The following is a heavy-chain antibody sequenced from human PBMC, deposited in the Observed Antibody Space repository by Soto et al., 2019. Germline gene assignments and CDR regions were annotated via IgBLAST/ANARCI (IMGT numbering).Heavy chain of an antibody. CDR3: ASQFKDTAMVSYYYYYMDV. CDR2: IYYSGST. Sequence: QLQLQESGPGLVKPSETLSLTCTVSGGSISSSSYYWGWIRQPPGKGLEWIGSIYYSGSTYYNPSLKSRVTISVDTSKNQFSLKLSSVTAADTAVYYCASQFKDTAMVSYYYYYMDVWGKGTTVTVSS. J-gene: IGHJ6*03. CDR1: GGSISSSSYY. D-gene: IGHD5-18*01. V-gene: IGHV4-39*01.